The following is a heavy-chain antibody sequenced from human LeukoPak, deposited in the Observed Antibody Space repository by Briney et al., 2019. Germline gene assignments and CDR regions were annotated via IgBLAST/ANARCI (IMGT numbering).Heavy chain of an antibody. D-gene: IGHD5-18*01. Sequence: GGSLRLSCAASGFTFSSYEMTWVRQAPGKSLEYISYISNSGHNVYYADSVKGRFTISRDNAKSSLYLQVDSLRAEDTAVYYCARDQGKYSHGQLDYWGQGILVAVSA. CDR3: ARDQGKYSHGQLDY. CDR2: ISNSGHNV. J-gene: IGHJ4*02. V-gene: IGHV3-48*03. CDR1: GFTFSSYE.